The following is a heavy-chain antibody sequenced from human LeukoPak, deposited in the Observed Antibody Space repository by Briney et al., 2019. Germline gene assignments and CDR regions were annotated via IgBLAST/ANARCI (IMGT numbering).Heavy chain of an antibody. CDR3: ARANIPAGPPRRYYYYYMDV. J-gene: IGHJ6*03. CDR1: GGSISSGGYY. CDR2: IYYSGST. D-gene: IGHD2-2*01. Sequence: SQTLSLTCTVSGGSISSGGYYWSWIRQHPGKGLEWIGYIYYSGSTYYNPSLKSRVTISVDTSKNQFSLKLSSVTAADTAVYYCARANIPAGPPRRYYYYYMDVWGKGTTVTVSS. V-gene: IGHV4-31*03.